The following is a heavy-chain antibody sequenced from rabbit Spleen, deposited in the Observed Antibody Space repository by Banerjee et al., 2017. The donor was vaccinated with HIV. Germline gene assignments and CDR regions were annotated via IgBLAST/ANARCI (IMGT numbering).Heavy chain of an antibody. CDR2: IYAGSSDNT. CDR3: ARDRDGSGGYGAGMDL. D-gene: IGHD1-1*01. CDR1: GFSFSSSYW. V-gene: IGHV1S45*01. J-gene: IGHJ6*01. Sequence: EESGGDLVKPEGSLTLTCTASGFSFSSSYWICWVRQTPGKGLEWIACIYAGSSDNTDYASWAKGRFTISKTSSTTVTLQMTSLTVADTATYFCARDRDGSGGYGAGMDLWGPGTLVTVS.